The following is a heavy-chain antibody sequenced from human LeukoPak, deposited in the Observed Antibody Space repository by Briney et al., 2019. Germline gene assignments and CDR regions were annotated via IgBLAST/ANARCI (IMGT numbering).Heavy chain of an antibody. V-gene: IGHV3-48*04. J-gene: IGHJ6*04. CDR3: AELGITMIGGV. CDR2: ISSSGSTI. D-gene: IGHD3-10*02. CDR1: GFTFSSYS. Sequence: GGSLRLSCAGSGFTFSSYSVNWVRQAPGKGLEWVSYISSSGSTIYYADSVKGRFTISRDNAKNSLYLQMNSLRAEDTAVYYCAELGITMIGGVWGKGTTVTISS.